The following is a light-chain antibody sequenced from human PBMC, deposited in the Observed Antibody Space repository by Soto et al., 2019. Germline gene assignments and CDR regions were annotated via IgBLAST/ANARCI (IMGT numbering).Light chain of an antibody. J-gene: IGKJ1*01. CDR3: QQRGGSPPTWT. Sequence: EIVLTQSPGTLSLSPGERATLSCVASQRISSNSLAWYQQKPGQAPRLLIYDASNRATGIPDRFSGSGSGTDFTLTISRLEPEDFAVYYCQQRGGSPPTWTFGQGTKVDIK. V-gene: IGKV3-20*01. CDR2: DAS. CDR1: QRISSNS.